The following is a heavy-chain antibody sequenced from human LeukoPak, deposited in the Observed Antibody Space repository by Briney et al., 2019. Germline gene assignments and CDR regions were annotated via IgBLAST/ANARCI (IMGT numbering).Heavy chain of an antibody. CDR2: TKSKADSYIT. CDR3: ARDTAAALDH. J-gene: IGHJ4*02. Sequence: GGSLRLSCAASGFVFSDHYMDWVRQAPGKGLEWIARTKSKADSYITQYAASVKGRFISSRDDSKNSLWLQMNSLNTEDTPVYYCARDTAAALDHWGQGILVTVSS. D-gene: IGHD6-13*01. V-gene: IGHV3-72*01. CDR1: GFVFSDHY.